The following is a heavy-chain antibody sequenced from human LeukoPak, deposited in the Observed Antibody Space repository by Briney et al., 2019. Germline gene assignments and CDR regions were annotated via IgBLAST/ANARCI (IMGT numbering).Heavy chain of an antibody. V-gene: IGHV3-74*01. CDR2: INTDGRIT. Sequence: PGGSLRLSCAASGFTFSNYAMSWVRQAPGEGLMWVSRINTDGRITNYADSVKGRLTISRDNAKNTLYLLLSSLRVEDTAVYYCARAQAYCSGGSCYSMGFDSWGQGTLVTVSS. CDR1: GFTFSNYA. J-gene: IGHJ4*02. D-gene: IGHD2-15*01. CDR3: ARAQAYCSGGSCYSMGFDS.